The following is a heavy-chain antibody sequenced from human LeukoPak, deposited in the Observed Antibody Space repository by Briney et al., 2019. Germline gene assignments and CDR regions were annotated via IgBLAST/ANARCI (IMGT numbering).Heavy chain of an antibody. J-gene: IGHJ5*01. CDR1: GYTFTGYY. CDR2: INPNSGGT. V-gene: IGHV1-2*04. Sequence: GASVKVSCKASGYTFTGYYMHWVRQAPGQGLEWMGWINPNSGGTNYAQKFQGWVTMTRDTSISTAYMELSRLRSDDTAVYYCARVGVYGEHIKWFDSWGQGTLVTVSS. CDR3: ARVGVYGEHIKWFDS. D-gene: IGHD4-17*01.